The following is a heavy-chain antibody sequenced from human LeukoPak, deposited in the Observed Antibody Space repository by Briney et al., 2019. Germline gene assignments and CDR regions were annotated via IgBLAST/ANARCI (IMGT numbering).Heavy chain of an antibody. Sequence: GGSLRLSCAASGFTFSNYWMSWVRQAPGQGLEWVANIKQDGSEKYYVDSVKGRFTISRDNAKNSLYLQMNSLRAEDTAVYYCARGARGQQLLPDYWGQGTLVTVSS. CDR1: GFTFSNYW. J-gene: IGHJ4*02. V-gene: IGHV3-7*03. D-gene: IGHD6-13*01. CDR2: IKQDGSEK. CDR3: ARGARGQQLLPDY.